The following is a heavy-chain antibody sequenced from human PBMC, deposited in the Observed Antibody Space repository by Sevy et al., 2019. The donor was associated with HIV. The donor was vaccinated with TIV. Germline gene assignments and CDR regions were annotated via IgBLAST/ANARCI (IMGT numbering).Heavy chain of an antibody. J-gene: IGHJ5*02. D-gene: IGHD3-3*01. CDR1: GFRFSGYY. Sequence: GGSLRLSCVGSGFRFSGYYMNWIRQAPGKGLEWVSYISGTGNTKYNTDSLKGRFTISRDNAKNSLYLEMNSLRVDDTAVYYCARDPTYYEFWAGYYTGWFDPWGQGTLVTVSS. CDR2: ISGTGNTK. CDR3: ARDPTYYEFWAGYYTGWFDP. V-gene: IGHV3-11*01.